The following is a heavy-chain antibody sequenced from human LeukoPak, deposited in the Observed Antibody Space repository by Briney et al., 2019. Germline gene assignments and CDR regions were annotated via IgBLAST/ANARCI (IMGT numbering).Heavy chain of an antibody. V-gene: IGHV1-18*01. Sequence: ASVKVSCKASGYTFTSYGISWVRQAPGQGLEWMGWISAYNGNTNYAQKLQGRVTMTTDTSTSTAYMELSSLRSEDTAVYYCARDPIAVAGRGDDNWFDPWGQGTLVTVSS. CDR2: ISAYNGNT. CDR1: GYTFTSYG. D-gene: IGHD6-19*01. CDR3: ARDPIAVAGRGDDNWFDP. J-gene: IGHJ5*02.